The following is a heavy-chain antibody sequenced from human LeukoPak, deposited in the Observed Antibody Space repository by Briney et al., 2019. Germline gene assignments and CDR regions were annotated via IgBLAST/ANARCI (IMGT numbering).Heavy chain of an antibody. CDR2: ISGSGGST. CDR3: FLSSSSRSFDY. CDR1: GFTFSSYA. D-gene: IGHD6-6*01. Sequence: GGSLRLSCAASGFTFSSYAMSWVRQAPGKGLELVSAISGSGGSTYYADSVKGRFTISRDNSKHTLYLQMNSLRAEDTAVYYCFLSSSSRSFDYWRQGTLVTVSS. V-gene: IGHV3-23*01. J-gene: IGHJ4*02.